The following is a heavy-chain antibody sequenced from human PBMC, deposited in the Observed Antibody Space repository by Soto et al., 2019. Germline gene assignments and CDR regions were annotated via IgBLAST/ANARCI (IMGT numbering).Heavy chain of an antibody. J-gene: IGHJ6*02. D-gene: IGHD3-3*01. Sequence: LSLTCTVSGGSVSSSSYYWSWIRQPPGKGLEWIGHISHSGSTNSNPSLKSRVTISVDTSKNQFSLKLSSVTAADTAVYYCGRNYDFWSGYYPTQNYYGVDVWGQGTTVTVSS. CDR2: ISHSGST. CDR3: GRNYDFWSGYYPTQNYYGVDV. V-gene: IGHV4-61*01. CDR1: GGSVSSSSYY.